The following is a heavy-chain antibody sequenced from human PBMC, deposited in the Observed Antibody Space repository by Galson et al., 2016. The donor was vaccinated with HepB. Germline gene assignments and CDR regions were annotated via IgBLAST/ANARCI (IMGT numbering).Heavy chain of an antibody. Sequence: SVKVSCKASGYTFSNYDINWVRQAAGQGLEWLGCGNLGYAQKFQGRITLTRNNAINTAYMELRTLTPDDTAVYYCARGCQVRGGSCFSSGFDSWGQGTLVTVSS. V-gene: IGHV1-8*02. CDR3: ARGCQVRGGSCFSSGFDS. J-gene: IGHJ5*01. CDR2: GNL. CDR1: GYTFSNYD. D-gene: IGHD2-15*01.